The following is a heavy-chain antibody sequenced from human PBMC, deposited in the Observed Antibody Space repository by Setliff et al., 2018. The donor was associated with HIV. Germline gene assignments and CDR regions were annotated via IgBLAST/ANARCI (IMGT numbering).Heavy chain of an antibody. CDR3: ARVPGARPYYYYYMDV. CDR1: GYIFTSYG. V-gene: IGHV1-18*01. D-gene: IGHD3-10*01. CDR2: ISNYNGNT. Sequence: ASVKVSCKASGYIFTSYGISWVRQAPGQGLEWIGWISNYNGNTNYAQKLQGRVTMTTDTSTSTADMEPRSLRSDDTAVYYCARVPGARPYYYYYMDVWGKGTTVTVSS. J-gene: IGHJ6*03.